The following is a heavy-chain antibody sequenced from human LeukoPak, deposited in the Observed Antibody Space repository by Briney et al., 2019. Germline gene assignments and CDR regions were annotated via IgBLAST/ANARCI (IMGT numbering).Heavy chain of an antibody. CDR3: ARDPSPFYSGHYLGFDP. Sequence: PSETLSLTCTVSGYSISSGYYWGWIRQPPGKGLEWIGSIHYSARIYYNPSLKSRLTISPDTSKNQFSLKLSSVTAADTAVYYCARDPSPFYSGHYLGFDPWGQGTLDTVS. CDR1: GYSISSGYY. J-gene: IGHJ5*02. CDR2: IHYSARI. V-gene: IGHV4-38-2*02. D-gene: IGHD1-26*01.